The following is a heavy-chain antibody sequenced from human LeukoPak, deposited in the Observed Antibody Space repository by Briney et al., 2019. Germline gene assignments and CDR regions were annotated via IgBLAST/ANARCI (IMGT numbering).Heavy chain of an antibody. J-gene: IGHJ4*02. CDR1: GFTVSNNY. D-gene: IGHD2-15*01. V-gene: IGHV3-66*01. CDR3: ARDKCSGGSCYSRGGYFDY. CDR2: VYSGGGT. Sequence: GGSLRLSCAASGFTVSNNYMSWVRQAPGKGLEWVSLVYSGGGTYYADSVKGRFTISRDNAKNSLYLQMNSLRAEDTAVYYCARDKCSGGSCYSRGGYFDYWGQGTLVTVSS.